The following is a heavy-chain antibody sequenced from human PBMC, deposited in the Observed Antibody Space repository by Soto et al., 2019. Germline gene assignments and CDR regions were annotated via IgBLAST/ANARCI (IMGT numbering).Heavy chain of an antibody. V-gene: IGHV3-30*18. CDR1: GFTFSSYG. CDR3: AKDQYSSSWYDYYYYGMDV. D-gene: IGHD6-13*01. J-gene: IGHJ6*02. CDR2: ISYDGSNK. Sequence: VGSLRLSCAASGFTFSSYGMHWVRQAPGKGLEWVAVISYDGSNKYYADSVKGRFTISRDNSKNTLYLQMNSLRAEDTAVYYCAKDQYSSSWYDYYYYGMDVCGQRTTVTVSS.